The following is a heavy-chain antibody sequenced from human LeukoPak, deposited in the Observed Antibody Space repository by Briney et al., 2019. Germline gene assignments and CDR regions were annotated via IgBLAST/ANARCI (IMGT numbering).Heavy chain of an antibody. CDR2: FDPEDGET. J-gene: IGHJ4*02. D-gene: IGHD3-3*01. CDR3: ATDPLGSGYYVH. V-gene: IGHV1-24*01. Sequence: ASVKVSCKVSGYTLTELSMHWLRQAPGKGLEWMGGFDPEDGETIYAQKFQGRVTMTEDTSTDTAYMELSSLRSEDTAVYYCATDPLGSGYYVHWGQGTLVTVSS. CDR1: GYTLTELS.